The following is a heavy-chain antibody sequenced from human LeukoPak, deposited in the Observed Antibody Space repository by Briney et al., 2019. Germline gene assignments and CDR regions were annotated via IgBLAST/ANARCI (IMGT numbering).Heavy chain of an antibody. J-gene: IGHJ4*02. CDR1: GGSFSGYY. CDR3: ARTITMIGCLDY. D-gene: IGHD3-22*01. V-gene: IGHV4-34*01. Sequence: PSETLSLTCAAYGGSFSGYYWSWIRQPPGKGLEWIGEINHSGSTNYNPSLKSRVTISVDTSKNQFSLKLSSVTAADTAVYYCARTITMIGCLDYWGQGTLVTVSS. CDR2: INHSGST.